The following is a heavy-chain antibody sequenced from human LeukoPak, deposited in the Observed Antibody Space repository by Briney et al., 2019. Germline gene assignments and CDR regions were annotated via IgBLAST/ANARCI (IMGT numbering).Heavy chain of an antibody. CDR2: IRQDGSEK. J-gene: IGHJ4*02. CDR1: GFTFSRSW. V-gene: IGHV3-7*01. CDR3: ARDWSKGATDY. D-gene: IGHD1-26*01. Sequence: GGSLRLSCAASGFTFSRSWMSWVRQAPGKGLKWVANIRQDGSEKNHADSVKGRFTISRDNAKNSLFLQMNSLRVEDTALYYCARDWSKGATDYWGQGTLVTVSS.